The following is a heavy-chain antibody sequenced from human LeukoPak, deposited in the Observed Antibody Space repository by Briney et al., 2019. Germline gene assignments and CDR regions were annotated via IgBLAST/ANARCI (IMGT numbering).Heavy chain of an antibody. CDR1: GFTFSSYA. Sequence: GGSLRLSCAASGFTFSSYAMHWVRQAPGKGLEWVAVISYDGSNKYYADSVKGRFTISRDNSKNTLYLQMNSLRAEDTAVYYCARGPGGDYGDYVDYWGQGTLVTVSS. D-gene: IGHD4-17*01. V-gene: IGHV3-30*04. J-gene: IGHJ4*02. CDR3: ARGPGGDYGDYVDY. CDR2: ISYDGSNK.